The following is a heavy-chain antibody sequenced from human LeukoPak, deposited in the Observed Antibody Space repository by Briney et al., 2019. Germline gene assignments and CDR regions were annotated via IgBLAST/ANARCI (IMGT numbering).Heavy chain of an antibody. V-gene: IGHV1-18*01. Sequence: GASVKVSCKASGYTFTSYGINWVRQAPGQGLEWMGWISAYNGNTNYAQKLQGRVTMTTDTSTSTAYMELRSLRSDDTAVYYCARLNVLNSSVLHHFDHWGQGTLVTVSS. J-gene: IGHJ4*02. D-gene: IGHD6-13*01. CDR2: ISAYNGNT. CDR3: ARLNVLNSSVLHHFDH. CDR1: GYTFTSYG.